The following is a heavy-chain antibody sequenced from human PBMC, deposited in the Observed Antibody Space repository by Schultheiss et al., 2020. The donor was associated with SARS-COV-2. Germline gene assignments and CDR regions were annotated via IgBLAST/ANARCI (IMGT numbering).Heavy chain of an antibody. V-gene: IGHV4-61*10. CDR2: IYYSGNT. J-gene: IGHJ4*02. D-gene: IGHD7-27*01. Sequence: SETLSLTCAVSGYSISSGYYWGWIRQPAGKGLEWIGYIYYSGNTNYNPSLKSRFTISVDTSKNQFSLKLSSVTAADTAVYYCARERTDWGSFDYWGQGTLVTVSS. CDR3: ARERTDWGSFDY. CDR1: GYSISSGYY.